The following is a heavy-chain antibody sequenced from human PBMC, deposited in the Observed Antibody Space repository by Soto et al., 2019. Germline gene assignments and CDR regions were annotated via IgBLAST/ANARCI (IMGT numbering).Heavy chain of an antibody. V-gene: IGHV4-4*02. CDR2: IYHSGSA. Sequence: QVQLQESGPGLVKPSGTLSLTCAVSRASISTTTWWSWLRQPPGKGLEWIGEIYHSGSATYNSSLKSRVTMSVDKSKNHFSLTLTSVTAADAAIYFCARNVPCFDSWGPGILVSVSS. J-gene: IGHJ4*02. CDR1: RASISTTTW. D-gene: IGHD3-10*02. CDR3: ARNVPCFDS.